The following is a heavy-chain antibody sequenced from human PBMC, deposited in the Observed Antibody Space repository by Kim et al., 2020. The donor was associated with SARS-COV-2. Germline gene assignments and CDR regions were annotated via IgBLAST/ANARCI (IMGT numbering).Heavy chain of an antibody. Sequence: ASVKVSCKTSGYTFTDYFMHWVRQAPGQGLEWMGWINPHSGVTNSAQRFQGRVTMTRDTSINTVYMDLGSLRSDDTAVYFCAREFIGGTQLSVGYYFDYWGQGTLITVSS. J-gene: IGHJ4*02. CDR1: GYTFTDYF. V-gene: IGHV1-2*02. D-gene: IGHD3-10*01. CDR3: AREFIGGTQLSVGYYFDY. CDR2: INPHSGVT.